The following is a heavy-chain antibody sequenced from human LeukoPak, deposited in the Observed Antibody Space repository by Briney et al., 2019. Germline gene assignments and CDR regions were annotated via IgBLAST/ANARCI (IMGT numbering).Heavy chain of an antibody. V-gene: IGHV4-59*01. CDR3: ARENSSSPETDAFDI. Sequence: SETLSLTCTVSGGSISSYYWSWLRQPPGKGLEWIGYIYYSGSTNYNPSLKSRVTISVDKSKNQFSLKLSTGPTAEPTVYYCARENSSSPETDAFDIWGQGTMVTVSS. D-gene: IGHD6-6*01. J-gene: IGHJ3*02. CDR1: GGSISSYY. CDR2: IYYSGST.